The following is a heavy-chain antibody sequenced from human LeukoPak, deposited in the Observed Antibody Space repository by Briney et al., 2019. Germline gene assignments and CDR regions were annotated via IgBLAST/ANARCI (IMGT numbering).Heavy chain of an antibody. CDR2: ITSSGATT. CDR3: AKEFIAGDGHVDCDS. V-gene: IGHV3-23*01. CDR1: GFTISTYA. D-gene: IGHD5-24*01. Sequence: GGSLRLSCAASGFTISTYAMAWVRQAPGKGLEWVSSITSSGATTYYADSVKGRFTISRDISKNTLYLQMNSLTAEDSAVYYCAKEFIAGDGHVDCDSWGQGTLVTVSS. J-gene: IGHJ4*02.